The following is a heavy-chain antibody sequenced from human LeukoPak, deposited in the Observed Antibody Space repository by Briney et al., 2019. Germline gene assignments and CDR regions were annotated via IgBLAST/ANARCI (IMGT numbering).Heavy chain of an antibody. J-gene: IGHJ4*02. D-gene: IGHD2-21*01. Sequence: GGSLRLSCAASGFTFRNYGMSWVRQAPGKGLEWVSALSDGGTTTYYADSVKGRFTIPRDNSKNTLYLQMSSLRAEDTAVYYCTKDCWRPFDYWGQGTLVTVSS. CDR3: TKDCWRPFDY. CDR1: GFTFRNYG. V-gene: IGHV3-23*01. CDR2: LSDGGTTT.